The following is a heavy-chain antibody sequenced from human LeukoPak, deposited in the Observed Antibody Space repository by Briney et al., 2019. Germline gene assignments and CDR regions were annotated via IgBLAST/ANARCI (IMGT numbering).Heavy chain of an antibody. CDR1: GGSVSSGSYY. V-gene: IGHV4-61*01. CDR3: ARLADILTGYYWFDI. CDR2: IYYSGST. J-gene: IGHJ3*02. D-gene: IGHD3-9*01. Sequence: SETLSLTCTVSGGSVSSGSYYWSWVRQPPGKGLNWIGYIYYSGSTIHNPSLKTQVTISVDTSKNQFSLKLSSVTAADTAVYYCARLADILTGYYWFDIWGQGTLVTVSS.